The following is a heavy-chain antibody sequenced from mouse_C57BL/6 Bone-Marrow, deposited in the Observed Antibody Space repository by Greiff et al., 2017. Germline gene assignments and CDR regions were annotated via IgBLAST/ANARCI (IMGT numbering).Heavy chain of an antibody. Sequence: VQLQQPGAELVRPGASVKLSCTASGFNFTDDYMHWVKQRPEQGLEWIGWIDPANGETEYAQKFQGKDTLTVDTSSNTAYLQLSSLTSEDPAVYCCTRIWFITTVVATDCTMGCWGQGTSVTVSS. CDR2: IDPANGET. D-gene: IGHD1-1*01. J-gene: IGHJ4*01. CDR3: TRIWFITTVVATDCTMGC. V-gene: IGHV14-4*01. CDR1: GFNFTDDY.